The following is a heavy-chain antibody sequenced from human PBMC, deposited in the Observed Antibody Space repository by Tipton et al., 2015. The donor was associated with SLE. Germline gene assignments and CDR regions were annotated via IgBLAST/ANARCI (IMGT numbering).Heavy chain of an antibody. D-gene: IGHD6-19*01. Sequence: TLSLTCTVSGGSISSSSYYWGWIRQPPGKGLEWIGSIYYSGSSYYNPSLKSRVTISVDTSKKQFSLKLSSVTAADTAVYYCARVPRDTPVAGSLDYWGQGTLVTVSS. CDR1: GGSISSSSYY. J-gene: IGHJ4*02. CDR2: IYYSGSS. CDR3: ARVPRDTPVAGSLDY. V-gene: IGHV4-39*07.